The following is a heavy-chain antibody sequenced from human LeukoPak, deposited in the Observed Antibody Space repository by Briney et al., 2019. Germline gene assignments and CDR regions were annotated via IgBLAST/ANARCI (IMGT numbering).Heavy chain of an antibody. CDR1: GCCITSDS. J-gene: IGHJ4*02. D-gene: IGHD6-13*01. Sequence: GGSLRLSCVASGCCITSDSMNWVRQAPGKGLEWLSYISSVGSPIYYADSVKGRFTISRDIAKNSLFLQMNSLRPEDTAVYYCARDRSSYYLDYWGQGTLVTVPS. V-gene: IGHV3-48*01. CDR3: ARDRSSYYLDY. CDR2: ISSVGSPI.